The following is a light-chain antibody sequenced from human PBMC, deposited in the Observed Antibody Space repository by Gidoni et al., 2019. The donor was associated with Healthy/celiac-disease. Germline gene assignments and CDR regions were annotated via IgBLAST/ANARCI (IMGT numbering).Light chain of an antibody. CDR2: SNN. Sequence: QSVLPQPPSASGTPGQRVTISCSGSSSHLGSNTVNWYQQLPGTAPKLLIYSNNQRPSGVPDRFSGSKSGTSASLAISGLQSEDEADYYCAAWDDSLNAWVFGGGTKLTVL. V-gene: IGLV1-44*01. J-gene: IGLJ3*02. CDR3: AAWDDSLNAWV. CDR1: SSHLGSNT.